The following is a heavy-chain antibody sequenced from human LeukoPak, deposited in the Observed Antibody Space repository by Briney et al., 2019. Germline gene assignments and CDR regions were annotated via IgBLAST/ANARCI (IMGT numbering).Heavy chain of an antibody. CDR2: IYYSGST. J-gene: IGHJ5*02. V-gene: IGHV4-30-4*01. CDR1: GGSISSGDYY. CDR3: ARERITMVRGVIRWFDP. D-gene: IGHD3-10*01. Sequence: SQTLSLTCTVSGGSISSGDYYWSWIRQPPGKGLEWIGYIYYSGSTYYNPSLKSRVTISVDTSKNQFSLKLSSVTAADTAVYYCARERITMVRGVIRWFDPWGQGTLVTVSS.